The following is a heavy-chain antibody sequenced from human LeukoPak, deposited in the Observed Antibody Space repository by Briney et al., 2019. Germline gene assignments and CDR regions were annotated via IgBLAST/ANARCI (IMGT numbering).Heavy chain of an antibody. CDR3: ASKGVQRSYYFDY. CDR2: IYYSGST. J-gene: IGHJ4*02. D-gene: IGHD6-13*01. Sequence: SETLSLTCTVAGGSISSSSYYWGWIRQPPGKGLEWFGSIYYSGSTYYNPSLKSRVTISVDTSKNQFSLKLSSVTAADTAVYYCASKGVQRSYYFDYWGQGTLVTVSS. CDR1: GGSISSSSYY. V-gene: IGHV4-39*01.